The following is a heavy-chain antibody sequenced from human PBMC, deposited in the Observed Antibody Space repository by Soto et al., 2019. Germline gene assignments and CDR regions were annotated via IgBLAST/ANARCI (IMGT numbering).Heavy chain of an antibody. Sequence: PGGSLRLSCAASGFTFSSYSINWVRQAPWKGLEWVSSISSSSIYIYYADSVKGRFTISRDNAKNSLYLQMNSLRAEDTAVYYCARSSSPYYYYYGMDVWGQGTTVTVCS. V-gene: IGHV3-21*01. CDR2: ISSSSIYI. CDR1: GFTFSSYS. J-gene: IGHJ6*02. CDR3: ARSSSPYYYYYGMDV. D-gene: IGHD6-6*01.